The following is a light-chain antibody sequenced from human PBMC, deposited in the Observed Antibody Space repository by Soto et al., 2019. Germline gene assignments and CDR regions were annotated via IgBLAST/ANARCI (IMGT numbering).Light chain of an antibody. Sequence: DIQMTQSPSSLSASVGDRVTITCRTSQSIRSYLNWYQQKPGKAPKLLTYAASNLQSGVPSRFSGSESGTEFTLTISSVQPEDSATYYCQQSYRTPFTFGQGTKLEI. CDR2: AAS. CDR3: QQSYRTPFT. CDR1: QSIRSY. V-gene: IGKV1-39*01. J-gene: IGKJ2*01.